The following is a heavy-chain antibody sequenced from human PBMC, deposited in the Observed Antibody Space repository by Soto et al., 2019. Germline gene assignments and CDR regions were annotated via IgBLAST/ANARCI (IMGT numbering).Heavy chain of an antibody. CDR1: SGSISSSNW. CDR3: ARAGGYSYGAVDY. V-gene: IGHV4-4*02. Sequence: TSETLSLTCAVSSGSISSSNWWSWVRQPPGKGLEWIGEIYHSGSTNYNPSLKSRVTISVDKSKNQFSLKLSSVTAADTAVYYCARAGGYSYGAVDYWGQGTLVTV. CDR2: IYHSGST. D-gene: IGHD5-18*01. J-gene: IGHJ4*02.